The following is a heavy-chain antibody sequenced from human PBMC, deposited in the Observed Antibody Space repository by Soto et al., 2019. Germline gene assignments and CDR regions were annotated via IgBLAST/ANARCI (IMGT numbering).Heavy chain of an antibody. D-gene: IGHD3-10*01. Sequence: EVQLVESGGGLVQPGGSLRLSCAASGFTFSLYSMSWGRQAPGKGLEWVSYISRSSTGIHYADSVKGRFTISRDDATNSMHLKMNSLRDGDTAVYYCARAVTWGLDVWGQGTTVSISS. CDR3: ARAVTWGLDV. V-gene: IGHV3-48*02. J-gene: IGHJ6*02. CDR1: GFTFSLYS. CDR2: ISRSSTGI.